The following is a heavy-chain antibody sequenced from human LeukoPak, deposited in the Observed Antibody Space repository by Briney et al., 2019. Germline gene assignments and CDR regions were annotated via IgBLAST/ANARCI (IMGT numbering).Heavy chain of an antibody. J-gene: IGHJ5*02. CDR3: AREINDP. D-gene: IGHD3-16*01. CDR1: GGSVTSTNYY. CDR2: INYSGAT. V-gene: IGHV4-39*07. Sequence: PSETLSLTCTVSGGSVTSTNYYWAWIRQPPGKGLEWIGAINYSGATSYNPSLKSRVTVSIDTSRNQFSLQLTSVTAADTAVYYCAREINDPWGQGTLVIVSS.